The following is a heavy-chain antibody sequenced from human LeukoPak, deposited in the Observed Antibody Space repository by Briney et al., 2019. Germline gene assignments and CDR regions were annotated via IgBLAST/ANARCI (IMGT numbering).Heavy chain of an antibody. J-gene: IGHJ6*03. Sequence: GGSLRLSCAAPGFTFSSYGMSWVRQAPGKGLEWVSAISGSGGSTYYADSVKGRFTISRDNSKNTLYLQMGSLRAEDMAVYYCARGISSSWYGYYYYMDVWGKGTTVTVSS. CDR3: ARGISSSWYGYYYYMDV. CDR2: ISGSGGST. D-gene: IGHD6-13*01. CDR1: GFTFSSYG. V-gene: IGHV3-23*01.